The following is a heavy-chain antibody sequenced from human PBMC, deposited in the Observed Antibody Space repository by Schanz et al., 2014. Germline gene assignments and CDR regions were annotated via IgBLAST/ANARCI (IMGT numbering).Heavy chain of an antibody. Sequence: LVESGGGVVQPGRSLRLSCAASGFTFSDYYMSWLRQAPGKGLEWVSYISHNSHYTNYADSVKGRFTISRDTAKNSLYLQMNSLTAEDTAVYYCAKYGTGKGVSFEYWGQGTLVTVSS. CDR2: ISHNSHYT. J-gene: IGHJ4*02. CDR1: GFTFSDYY. CDR3: AKYGTGKGVSFEY. V-gene: IGHV3-11*06. D-gene: IGHD1-26*01.